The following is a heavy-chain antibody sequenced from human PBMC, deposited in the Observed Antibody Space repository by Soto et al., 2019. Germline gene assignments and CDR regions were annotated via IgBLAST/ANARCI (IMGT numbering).Heavy chain of an antibody. Sequence: SETLSLTCTVSGGSISSSSYYWGWIRQPPGKGLEWIGSIYYSGSTYYNPSLKSRVTISVDTSKNQFSLKLSSVTAADTAVYYCARHRRSGSYYNPQYYYGMDVWGQGTTVTVYS. CDR2: IYYSGST. D-gene: IGHD3-10*01. V-gene: IGHV4-39*01. J-gene: IGHJ6*02. CDR1: GGSISSSSYY. CDR3: ARHRRSGSYYNPQYYYGMDV.